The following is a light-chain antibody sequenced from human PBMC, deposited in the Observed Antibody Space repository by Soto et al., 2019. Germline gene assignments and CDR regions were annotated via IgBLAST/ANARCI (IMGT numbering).Light chain of an antibody. CDR3: VSYTSSFSYV. V-gene: IGLV2-14*03. CDR2: DVN. CDR1: SSDVGGYIY. J-gene: IGLJ1*01. Sequence: QSALTQPASVSGSPGQSITNSCTGTSSDVGGYIYVSWYQQHPGKAPKLMIYDVNNRPSGVSNRFSGSKSGNTASLTISGLQTEDEADYYCVSYTSSFSYVFGSGTKLTVL.